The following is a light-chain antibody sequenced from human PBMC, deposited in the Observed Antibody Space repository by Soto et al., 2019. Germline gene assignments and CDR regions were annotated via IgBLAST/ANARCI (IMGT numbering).Light chain of an antibody. J-gene: IGKJ1*01. CDR1: QSVSSN. V-gene: IGKV3-15*01. CDR3: QQYNNWPPVT. CDR2: GAS. Sequence: EILMTQSPATLSLSPAERATLSCRSSQSVSSNLAWYQQKPGQAPRLLIYGASTRATGIPARFSGSGSGTEFTLTISSLQSEDFAVYYCQQYNNWPPVTFGQGTKVDIK.